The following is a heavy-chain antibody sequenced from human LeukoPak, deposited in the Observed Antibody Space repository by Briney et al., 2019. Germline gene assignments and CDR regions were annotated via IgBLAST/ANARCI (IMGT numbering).Heavy chain of an antibody. D-gene: IGHD1-1*01. Sequence: ASVKVSCKASGGTFSSYAISRVRQAPGQGLEWMGGIIPIFGTANYTQKFQGRVTITADESTSTAYMELSSLRSEDTAVYYCARGPPGYPFDYWGQGTLVTVSS. J-gene: IGHJ4*02. CDR2: IIPIFGTA. V-gene: IGHV1-69*13. CDR1: GGTFSSYA. CDR3: ARGPPGYPFDY.